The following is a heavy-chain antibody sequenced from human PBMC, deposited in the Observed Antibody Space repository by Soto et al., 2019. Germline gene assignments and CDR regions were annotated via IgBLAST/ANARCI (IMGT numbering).Heavy chain of an antibody. V-gene: IGHV1-69*13. Sequence: GASVKVSCKASGGTFSSYAISWVRQAPGQGLEWMGGIIPIFGTANYAQKFQGRVTITADESTSTAYMELSSLRSEDTAVYYCARGEGYYYIRGASSGMAVGGKGPTVPVS. D-gene: IGHD3-10*01. CDR1: GGTFSSYA. J-gene: IGHJ6*04. CDR3: ARGEGYYYIRGASSGMAV. CDR2: IIPIFGTA.